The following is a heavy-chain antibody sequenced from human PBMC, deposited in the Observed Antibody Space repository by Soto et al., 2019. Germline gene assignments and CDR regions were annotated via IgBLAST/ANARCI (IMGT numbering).Heavy chain of an antibody. CDR3: ARSGYSGYDYGAFDS. CDR1: GGSFSGYY. Sequence: SETLSLTCAVYGGSFSGYYWSWIRQPPGKGLEWIGEINHSGSTNYNPSLKSRVTISVDTSKNQFSLKLTSVTAADTAVYYCARSGYSGYDYGAFDSWGQGTMVTVSS. J-gene: IGHJ3*02. CDR2: INHSGST. D-gene: IGHD5-12*01. V-gene: IGHV4-34*01.